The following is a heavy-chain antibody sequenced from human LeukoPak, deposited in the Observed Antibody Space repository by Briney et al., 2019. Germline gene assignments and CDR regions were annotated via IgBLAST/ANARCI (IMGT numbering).Heavy chain of an antibody. CDR3: ARDQGGGWFGESDSFDI. CDR1: GYMFSDYG. V-gene: IGHV1-18*01. J-gene: IGHJ3*02. Sequence: GASVKVSCKPSGYMFSDYGISWVRQAPGQGLEWMGWISTYSGNTNYAQNLRDRVSMTRDTSTGTVYMELRSLRSDDTAVYYCARDQGGGWFGESDSFDIWGQGTRLTVSS. D-gene: IGHD3-10*01. CDR2: ISTYSGNT.